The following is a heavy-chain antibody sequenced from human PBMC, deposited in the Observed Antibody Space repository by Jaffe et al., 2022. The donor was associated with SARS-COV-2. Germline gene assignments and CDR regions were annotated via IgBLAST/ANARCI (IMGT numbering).Heavy chain of an antibody. CDR1: GFTFNSYA. Sequence: EVQLLESGGGLVQPGGSLRLSCAASGFTFNSYAMSWVRQAPGKGLEWVSTINNSGGRTYYADSVKGRFTISRDNSKNTLYLQMNSLRAEDTAVYYCAATYYYDSSGPRGWYYFDYWGQGTLVSVSS. CDR2: INNSGGRT. V-gene: IGHV3-23*01. CDR3: AATYYYDSSGPRGWYYFDY. J-gene: IGHJ4*02. D-gene: IGHD3-22*01.